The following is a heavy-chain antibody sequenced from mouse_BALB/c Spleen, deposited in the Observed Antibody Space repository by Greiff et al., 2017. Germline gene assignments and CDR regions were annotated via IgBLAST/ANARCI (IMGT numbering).Heavy chain of an antibody. CDR1: GFTFSSYA. Sequence: EVMLVESGGGLVKPGGSLKLSCAASGFTFSSYAMSWVRQTTEQRLEWVATISSGGSYTYYPDSVKGRFTISRDNAKNTLYLQMSSLRSEDTAMYYCARRGNPEDYYAMDYWGQGTSVTVSS. CDR2: ISSGGSYT. V-gene: IGHV5-9-1*01. CDR3: ARRGNPEDYYAMDY. D-gene: IGHD2-1*01. J-gene: IGHJ4*01.